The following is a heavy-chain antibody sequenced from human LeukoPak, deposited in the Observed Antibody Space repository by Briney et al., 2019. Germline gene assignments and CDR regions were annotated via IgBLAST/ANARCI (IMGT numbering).Heavy chain of an antibody. CDR1: GYSITSSSW. V-gene: IGHV4-28*03. J-gene: IGHJ4*02. D-gene: IGHD3-22*01. Sequence: SDTLSLTCAVSGYSITSSSWWGWIRQPPGKGLEWIGYIYHSGTTYYNPSLQSRVTMSVDTSKNQFSLKLSSVTAVDTAVYYCARASTYYYEGSGYPPGFDYWGQGTLVTVSS. CDR3: ARASTYYYEGSGYPPGFDY. CDR2: IYHSGTT.